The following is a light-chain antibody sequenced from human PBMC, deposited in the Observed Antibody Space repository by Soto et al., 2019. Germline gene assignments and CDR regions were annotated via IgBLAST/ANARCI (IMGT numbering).Light chain of an antibody. J-gene: IGKJ4*01. Sequence: ENVFTQTPTPPSLSPRGRNTPSSRARQSVSSYLAWYQQKPGQAPRLLIYDASNRATGIPARFSGSGSGTDFTLTISSLEPEDFAVYYCQQRSNWPSLTFGGGTKV. CDR3: QQRSNWPSLT. CDR1: QSVSSY. V-gene: IGKV3-11*01. CDR2: DAS.